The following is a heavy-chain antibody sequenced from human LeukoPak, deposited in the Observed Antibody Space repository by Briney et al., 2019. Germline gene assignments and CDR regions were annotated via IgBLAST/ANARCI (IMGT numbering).Heavy chain of an antibody. CDR1: AFTFSSYS. Sequence: PGGSLRLSCAASAFTFSSYSMNWVRQAPGKGLEWASSISSSSSYIYYADSVKGRFTISRDNAKNSLYLQMNSLRAEDTAVYYCARGGGSGWYWNDAFDIWGQGTMVTVSS. D-gene: IGHD6-19*01. J-gene: IGHJ3*02. CDR2: ISSSSSYI. CDR3: ARGGGSGWYWNDAFDI. V-gene: IGHV3-21*01.